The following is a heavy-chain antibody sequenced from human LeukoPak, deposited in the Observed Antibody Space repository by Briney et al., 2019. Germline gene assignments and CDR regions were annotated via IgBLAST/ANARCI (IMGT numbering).Heavy chain of an antibody. CDR1: GFTFSSYA. CDR2: ISGSGGST. J-gene: IGHJ4*02. V-gene: IGHV3-23*01. Sequence: GGSLILSCAASGFTFSSYAMSWVRQAPGKGLEWVSAISGSGGSTYYADSVKGRFTISRDNSKNTLYLQMNSLRGEDTAVYYCAKVRDGYNSPFDYWGQGTLVTVSS. D-gene: IGHD5-24*01. CDR3: AKVRDGYNSPFDY.